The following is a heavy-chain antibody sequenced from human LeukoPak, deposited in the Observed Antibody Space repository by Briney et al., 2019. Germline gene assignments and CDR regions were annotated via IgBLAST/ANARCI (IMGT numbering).Heavy chain of an antibody. CDR2: ISYDGSNK. CDR3: ARDITIFGPYYMDV. D-gene: IGHD3-3*01. V-gene: IGHV3-30-3*01. Sequence: GGSLRLSCAASGFTFSSYAMHWVRQAPGKGLEWVAVISYDGSNKYYADSVKGRFTISRDNSKNTLYLQMNSLRAEDTAVCYCARDITIFGPYYMDVWGKGTTVTVSS. CDR1: GFTFSSYA. J-gene: IGHJ6*03.